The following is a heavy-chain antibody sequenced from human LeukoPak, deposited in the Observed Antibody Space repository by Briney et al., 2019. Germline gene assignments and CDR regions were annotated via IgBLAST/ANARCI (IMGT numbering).Heavy chain of an antibody. Sequence: SETLSLTCTVSGGSISSYYWSWIRQPPGKELEWIGYIYYSGSTNYNPSLKSRVTISVDTSKNQFSLKLSSVTAADTAVYYCARSYGQRYFDLWGRGTLVTVSS. V-gene: IGHV4-59*08. CDR1: GGSISSYY. CDR2: IYYSGST. CDR3: ARSYGQRYFDL. D-gene: IGHD5-18*01. J-gene: IGHJ2*01.